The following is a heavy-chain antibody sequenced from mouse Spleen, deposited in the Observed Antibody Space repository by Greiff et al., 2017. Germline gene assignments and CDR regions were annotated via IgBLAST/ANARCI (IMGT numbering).Heavy chain of an antibody. CDR2: ISSGGSYT. V-gene: IGHV5-6*03. J-gene: IGHJ4*01. CDR1: GFTFSSYG. Sequence: EVMLVESGGGLVKPGGSLKLSCAASGFTFSSYGMSWVRQTPDKRLEWVATISSGGSYTYYPDSVKGRFTISRDNAKNTLYLQMSSLKSEDTAMYYCARHFYSRVSYAMDYWGQGTSVTVSS. D-gene: IGHD2-14*01. CDR3: ARHFYSRVSYAMDY.